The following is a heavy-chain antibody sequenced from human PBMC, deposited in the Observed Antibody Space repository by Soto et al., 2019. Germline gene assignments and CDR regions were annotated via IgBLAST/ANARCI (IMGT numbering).Heavy chain of an antibody. V-gene: IGHV4-4*02. CDR1: SGSISSSNW. J-gene: IGHJ3*02. CDR2: IYHSGST. D-gene: IGHD3-16*02. Sequence: QVQLQESGPGLVKPSGTLSLTCAVSSGSISSSNWWSWVRQPPGKGLEWIGEIYHSGSTNYNPSRKRRVTISVDKSKNQFSLKLSSVTAADTAVYYCACWGSYRYAAFDIWGQGTMVTVSS. CDR3: ACWGSYRYAAFDI.